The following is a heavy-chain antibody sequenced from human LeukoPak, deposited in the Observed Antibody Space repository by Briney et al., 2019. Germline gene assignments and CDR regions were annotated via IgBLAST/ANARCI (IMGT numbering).Heavy chain of an antibody. J-gene: IGHJ5*02. D-gene: IGHD3-22*01. V-gene: IGHV1-18*01. CDR1: GYTFTSYG. Sequence: GASVKVSCKASGYTFTSYGISWVRQAPGQGLEWMGWISAYNGNTNYAQKFQGRVTITADESTSTAYMELSSLRSEDTAVYYCARDRRYYYDSSGSIGSYSVNWFDPWGQGTLVTVSS. CDR2: ISAYNGNT. CDR3: ARDRRYYYDSSGSIGSYSVNWFDP.